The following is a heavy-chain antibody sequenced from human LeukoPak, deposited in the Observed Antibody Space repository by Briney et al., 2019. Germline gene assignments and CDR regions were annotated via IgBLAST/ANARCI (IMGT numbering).Heavy chain of an antibody. CDR1: GGSISSHY. D-gene: IGHD6-6*01. J-gene: IGHJ6*03. V-gene: IGHV4-59*11. CDR3: ARAARPSYYYYCMDV. CDR2: IYYSGST. Sequence: SETLSLTCTVSGGSISSHYWSWIRQPPGKGLEWIGYIYYSGSTNYNPSLKSRVTISVDTSKNQFSLKLSSVTAADTAVYYCARAARPSYYYYCMDVWGKGTTVTVSS.